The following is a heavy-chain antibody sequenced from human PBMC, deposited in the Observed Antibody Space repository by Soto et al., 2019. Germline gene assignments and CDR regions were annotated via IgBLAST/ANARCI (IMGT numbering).Heavy chain of an antibody. D-gene: IGHD3-22*01. CDR1: GFTFSSYA. Sequence: PLGSLRLSCSASGFTFSSYAMHWVRQAPGKGLEYVSAISSNGGSTYYADSVKGRFTISRDNSKNTLYLQMSSLRAEDTAVYYCVKDGSWSDYYDSMPPYYDWGQGTLVTVSS. V-gene: IGHV3-64D*08. J-gene: IGHJ4*02. CDR2: ISSNGGST. CDR3: VKDGSWSDYYDSMPPYYD.